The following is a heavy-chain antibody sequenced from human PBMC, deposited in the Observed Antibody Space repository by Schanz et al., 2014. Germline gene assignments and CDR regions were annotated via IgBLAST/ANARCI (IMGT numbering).Heavy chain of an antibody. CDR1: GFSVSTNY. J-gene: IGHJ4*02. CDR2: SSGST. V-gene: IGHV3-53*01. D-gene: IGHD2-15*01. Sequence: VQLVESGGDLVQPGGSLRLSCAVSGFSVSTNYMSWVRQAPGKGLEWVSSSGSTYYADSVKGRFTISRDNSKNTLYLQMNSLRGEDTAVYYCAKRVVVPTTSYYFDYWGQGTLVTVSS. CDR3: AKRVVVPTTSYYFDY.